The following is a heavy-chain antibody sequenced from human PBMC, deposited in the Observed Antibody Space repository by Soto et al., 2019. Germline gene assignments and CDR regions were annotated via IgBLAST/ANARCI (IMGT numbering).Heavy chain of an antibody. Sequence: GGSLRLSCVASGFTFSDYGMHWVRQAPGKGLEWVAVISYDGSNKYYADSVKGRFTISRDNSKNTLYLQMNSLRAEDTAVYYCAKDYIRYGLAPVNWFDPWGQGTLVTVSS. CDR3: AKDYIRYGLAPVNWFDP. D-gene: IGHD1-20*01. CDR1: GFTFSDYG. CDR2: ISYDGSNK. J-gene: IGHJ5*02. V-gene: IGHV3-30*18.